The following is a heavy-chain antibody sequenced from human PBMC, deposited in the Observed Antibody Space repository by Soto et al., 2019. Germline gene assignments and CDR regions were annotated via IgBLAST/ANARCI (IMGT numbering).Heavy chain of an antibody. J-gene: IGHJ6*02. CDR1: GGSVSSGTHY. V-gene: IGHV4-61*01. Sequence: QVQLQESGPGLVKPSETLSLTCTVSGGSVSSGTHYWTWIRQSPGKGLEWIGYIYYSGTTKYNPSLMSRGTISVDTSKNQFSLRLTSVSAADTAVYYCARDGYSYGTKVYGMDVWGQGTTVTVSS. CDR2: IYYSGTT. CDR3: ARDGYSYGTKVYGMDV. D-gene: IGHD5-18*01.